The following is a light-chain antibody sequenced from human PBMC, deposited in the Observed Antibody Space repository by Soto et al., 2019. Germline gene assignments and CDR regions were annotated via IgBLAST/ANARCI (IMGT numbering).Light chain of an antibody. V-gene: IGKV1-5*01. CDR2: DAS. J-gene: IGKJ2*01. CDR1: QSISSW. CDR3: QQYHSYAPHT. Sequence: DIQMTQSPSTLSASVGDRVTITCRASQSISSWLAWYQQKPGKAPKLLIYDASSLESGVPSRFSGSGSGTEFTLTISSRQPDDFATYYCQQYHSYAPHTVGQGTKLEIK.